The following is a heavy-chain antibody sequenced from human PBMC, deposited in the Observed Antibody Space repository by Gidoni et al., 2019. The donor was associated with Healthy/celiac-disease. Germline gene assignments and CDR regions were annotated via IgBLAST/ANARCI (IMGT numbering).Heavy chain of an antibody. CDR2: ISYDGSNK. CDR3: AKDSITIFGVAEGGMDV. J-gene: IGHJ6*02. V-gene: IGHV3-30*18. Sequence: QVQLVESGGGVVQPGRSLRLSCAASGFPFSSYGMHWVRQAPGKGLEWVAVISYDGSNKYYADSVKGRFTISRDNSKNTLYLQMNSLRAEDTAVYYCAKDSITIFGVAEGGMDVWGQGTTVTVSS. D-gene: IGHD3-3*01. CDR1: GFPFSSYG.